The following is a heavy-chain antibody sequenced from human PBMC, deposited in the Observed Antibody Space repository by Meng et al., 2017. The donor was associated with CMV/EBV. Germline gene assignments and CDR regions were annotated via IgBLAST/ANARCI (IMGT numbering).Heavy chain of an antibody. CDR2: ISSSGSTI. D-gene: IGHD6-6*01. Sequence: GGSLRLSCAASGFTFSDYYMSWIRQAPGKGLEWVSYISSSGSTIYCADSVKGRFTISRDNAKNSLYLQMNSLRAEDTAVYYCARDHGYSSSSGRYYYYYGMDVWGQGTTVTVSS. CDR3: ARDHGYSSSSGRYYYYYGMDV. V-gene: IGHV3-11*01. J-gene: IGHJ6*02. CDR1: GFTFSDYY.